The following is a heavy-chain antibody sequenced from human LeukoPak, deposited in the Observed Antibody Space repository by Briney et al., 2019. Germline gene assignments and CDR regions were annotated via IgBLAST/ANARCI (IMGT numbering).Heavy chain of an antibody. CDR1: GYTFSNYG. J-gene: IGHJ4*02. D-gene: IGHD1/OR15-1a*01. CDR2: ISGYRGEP. Sequence: GASMKVSCKTSGYTFSNYGITWVRQAPGQGLEWMGWISGYRGEPKYAETFQGRVILTTDTSTAYMELRRLRSDDTAVYYCAIVHRTSNWNNFDYWGQGSLVIVSS. V-gene: IGHV1-18*01. CDR3: AIVHRTSNWNNFDY.